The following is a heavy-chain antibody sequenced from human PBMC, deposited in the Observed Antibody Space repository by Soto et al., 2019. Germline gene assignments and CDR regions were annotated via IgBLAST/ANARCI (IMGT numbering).Heavy chain of an antibody. CDR2: VYYTGST. D-gene: IGHD3-16*01. CDR3: ARTRMIESWIDS. V-gene: IGHV4-59*01. Sequence: SESLSLTSTVSATSTIVYYWSWFRQPPGKGLEWIGYVYYTGSTLYNPSLKSRVTISVDMSKKEFSLRLSSVIAADTAVYYCARTRMIESWIDSWGQGTPVTVS. CDR1: ATSTIVYY. J-gene: IGHJ4*02.